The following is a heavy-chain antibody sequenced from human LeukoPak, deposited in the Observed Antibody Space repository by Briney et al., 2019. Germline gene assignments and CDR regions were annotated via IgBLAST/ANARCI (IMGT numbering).Heavy chain of an antibody. CDR3: VKDIRRGYNFGYDQFAY. CDR1: GFIFSNYG. V-gene: IGHV3-30*02. CDR2: IQYNGTNK. D-gene: IGHD5-18*01. J-gene: IGHJ4*02. Sequence: PGGSLRLSCAASGFIFSNYGMHWVRQAPGKGLEWVAFIQYNGTNKDYADSVKGRFTISRDNSKNTVPLQMNSLKPEDTALYYCVKDIRRGYNFGYDQFAYWGQGTLVTVSS.